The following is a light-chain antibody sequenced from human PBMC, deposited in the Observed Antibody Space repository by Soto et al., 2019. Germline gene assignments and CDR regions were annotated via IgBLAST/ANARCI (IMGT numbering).Light chain of an antibody. V-gene: IGLV2-11*01. CDR1: SSDVGGYNY. CDR3: SLYISGSTYV. Sequence: HSVLTQPRSVSGSPGQSVTISCTGTSSDVGGYNYVSWYQQHPGKAPKLMIYDVGKRPSGVPDRFSGSKSDNTASLTISGLQAEDEADYYCSLYISGSTYVFGTGTKVTVL. CDR2: DVG. J-gene: IGLJ1*01.